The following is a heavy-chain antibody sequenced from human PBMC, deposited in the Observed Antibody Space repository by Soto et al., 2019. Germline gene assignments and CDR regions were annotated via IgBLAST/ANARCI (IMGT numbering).Heavy chain of an antibody. Sequence: SSETLSLTCSVSGGTISGYYWTWIRQPAGKGLEWIGRIYSSGNTKYNPSLQSRVTMSLDTSNNQFSLRLTSVTAADTAVYYGARGQRFSDWFDPWGQGTLVTVSS. V-gene: IGHV4-4*07. D-gene: IGHD3-3*01. CDR3: ARGQRFSDWFDP. CDR2: IYSSGNT. J-gene: IGHJ5*02. CDR1: GGTISGYY.